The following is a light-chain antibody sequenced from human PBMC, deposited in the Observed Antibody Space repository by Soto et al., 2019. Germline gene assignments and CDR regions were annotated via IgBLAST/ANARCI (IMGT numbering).Light chain of an antibody. V-gene: IGLV1-40*01. J-gene: IGLJ2*01. CDR2: GNN. CDR1: SSNIGAGYD. CDR3: QSYDTSLSVVV. Sequence: SVLTQPPSVSGAPGQRVTISCTGSSSNIGAGYDVHWYQQVPGTAPKLLIYGNNNRPSGVPDRFSGSKSGTSGSLAITGLQAEDEADYYCQSYDTSLSVVVFGGGTKVTVL.